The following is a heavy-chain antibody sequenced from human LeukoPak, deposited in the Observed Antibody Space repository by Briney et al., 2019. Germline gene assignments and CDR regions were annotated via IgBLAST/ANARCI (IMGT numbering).Heavy chain of an antibody. CDR3: ARVGDFGSGSYFDY. V-gene: IGHV3-21*01. CDR2: ISSSSHFI. CDR1: GFTFSSYT. D-gene: IGHD3-10*01. Sequence: GGSLRLSCAASGFTFSSYTMNWVRQVPGKGLQWVSSISSSSHFIYYADSVKGRFTISRDNAKNSLFLQMNSLRAEDTAVYYCARVGDFGSGSYFDYWGQGTLVTVSS. J-gene: IGHJ4*02.